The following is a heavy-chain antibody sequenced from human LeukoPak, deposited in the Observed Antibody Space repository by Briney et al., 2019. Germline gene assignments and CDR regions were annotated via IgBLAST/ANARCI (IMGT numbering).Heavy chain of an antibody. D-gene: IGHD3-22*01. CDR3: ARARPNSGYSY. J-gene: IGHJ4*02. CDR2: IDYSGGST. V-gene: IGHV3-23*01. Sequence: GGSLRLSCTASGFTLSSYEMSWIRQAPGKGLEWVSSIDYSGGSTYYADSVKGRFTISRDNSKNTLYLQMNSLRAEDTAVYYCARARPNSGYSYWGQGTLVTVSS. CDR1: GFTLSSYE.